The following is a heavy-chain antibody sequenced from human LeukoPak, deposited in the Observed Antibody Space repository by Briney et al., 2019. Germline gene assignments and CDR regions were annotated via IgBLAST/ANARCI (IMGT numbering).Heavy chain of an antibody. J-gene: IGHJ3*02. CDR2: IYYSGST. V-gene: IGHV4-59*01. D-gene: IGHD6-6*01. CDR3: ARGSIAARNDAFDI. Sequence: PSETLSLTCTVSGGSISSYHWNWIRKPPGKGLEWIGYIYYSGSTNYNPSLKSRVTISVDTSKNQFSLKLSFVTAADTAVYYCARGSIAARNDAFDIWGQGTMVTVSS. CDR1: GGSISSYH.